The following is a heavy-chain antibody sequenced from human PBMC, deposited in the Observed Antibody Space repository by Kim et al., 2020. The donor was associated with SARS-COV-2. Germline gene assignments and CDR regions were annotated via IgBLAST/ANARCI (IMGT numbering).Heavy chain of an antibody. V-gene: IGHV2-5*01. J-gene: IGHJ4*02. Sequence: RYRPSLKSRLTITKDTAKNQVVLTMTNMDPVDTATYYCAHQTTVELNFDYWGQGTLVTVSS. CDR3: AHQTTVELNFDY. D-gene: IGHD4-17*01.